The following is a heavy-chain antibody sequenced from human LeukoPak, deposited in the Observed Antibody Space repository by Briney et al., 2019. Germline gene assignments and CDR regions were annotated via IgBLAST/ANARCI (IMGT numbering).Heavy chain of an antibody. CDR1: GFTFSSYS. J-gene: IGHJ6*02. D-gene: IGHD3-10*01. V-gene: IGHV3-21*01. Sequence: PGGPLRLSCAASGFTFSSYSMNWVRQAPGKGLEWVSSISSSSSYIYYADSVKGRFTISRDNAKISLYLQMNSLRAEDTAVYYCARYLPMVRGVPNFGMDVWGQGTTVTVSS. CDR3: ARYLPMVRGVPNFGMDV. CDR2: ISSSSSYI.